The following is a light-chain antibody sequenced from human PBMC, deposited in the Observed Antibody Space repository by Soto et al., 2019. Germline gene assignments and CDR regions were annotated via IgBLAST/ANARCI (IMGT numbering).Light chain of an antibody. CDR2: DAS. CDR3: QQRSNWPHLT. J-gene: IGKJ4*01. V-gene: IGKV3-11*01. CDR1: QSVSSY. Sequence: EIVLTQSPAALSLSPGERVTLSCRASQSVSSYLAWYQQKPAQAPRLLIYDASNSTTGTPARFSGSRSGADFSLTISSLEPEDVAVYYWQQRSNWPHLTFGGGTKVEIK.